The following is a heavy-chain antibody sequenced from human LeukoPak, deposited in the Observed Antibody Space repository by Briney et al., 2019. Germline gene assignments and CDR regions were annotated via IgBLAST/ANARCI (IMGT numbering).Heavy chain of an antibody. CDR2: INHSGST. J-gene: IGHJ5*02. D-gene: IGHD5-18*01. CDR1: GGSISSYY. V-gene: IGHV4-34*01. CDR3: ASRQLWLRRGWFDP. Sequence: PSETLSLTCTVSGGSISSYYWSWIRQPPGKGLEWIGEINHSGSTKYHPSLKSRVTISVDTSKNQFSLKLSSVTAADTAVYYCASRQLWLRRGWFDPWGQGTLVTVSS.